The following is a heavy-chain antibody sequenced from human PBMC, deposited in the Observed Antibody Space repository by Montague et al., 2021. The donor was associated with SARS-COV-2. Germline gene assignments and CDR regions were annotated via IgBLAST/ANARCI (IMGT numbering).Heavy chain of an antibody. CDR1: GFTFSSYG. D-gene: IGHD2-2*01. CDR2: ISYDGSNK. V-gene: IGHV3-30*18. CDR3: AKDQGDCSSSRCFRGWTYYYYGMDV. J-gene: IGHJ6*02. Sequence: SLRLYCAASGFTFSSYGIHWVRQAPGKGLEWVAVISYDGSNKHYXDSVKGRFTISRDNSKNTLYLQMNSLRAEDTAVYYCAKDQGDCSSSRCFRGWTYYYYGMDVRGQGTTVTVSS.